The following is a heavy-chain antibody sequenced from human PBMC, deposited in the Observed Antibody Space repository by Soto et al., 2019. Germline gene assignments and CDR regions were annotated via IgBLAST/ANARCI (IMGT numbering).Heavy chain of an antibody. Sequence: EVQLVESGGGLVQPGGSLRLSCAASGFSFSSYSMNWVRQAPGKGLEWVAYIRSSSSPIYYADSVKGRFTISRDNAKSSLYLQMNSLRDEDTAVYYCARDPHSLDYWGPGTLVTVSS. CDR2: IRSSSSPI. CDR3: ARDPHSLDY. J-gene: IGHJ4*02. V-gene: IGHV3-48*02. D-gene: IGHD1-26*01. CDR1: GFSFSSYS.